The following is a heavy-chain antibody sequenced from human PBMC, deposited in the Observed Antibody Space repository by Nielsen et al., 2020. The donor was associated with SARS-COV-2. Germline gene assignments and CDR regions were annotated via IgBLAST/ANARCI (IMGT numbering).Heavy chain of an antibody. CDR3: TTFGVVNAANWIDP. J-gene: IGHJ5*02. V-gene: IGHV3-23*01. CDR1: GFTFSDYA. Sequence: GESLKISCAASGFTFSDYAMAWVRQAPGKGLEWVSVIKTNGGITYYADSVKGRCTISRDNSKNTLYLQMNSLRVEDTAVYYCTTFGVVNAANWIDPWGQGTLVSVSS. D-gene: IGHD2-21*01. CDR2: IKTNGGIT.